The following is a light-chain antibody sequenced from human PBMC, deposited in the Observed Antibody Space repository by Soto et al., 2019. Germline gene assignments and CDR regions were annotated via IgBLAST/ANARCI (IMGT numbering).Light chain of an antibody. V-gene: IGKV3-20*01. CDR2: GAS. Sequence: EIVLTQSPGTLSLSPGERPPSSSRAIQGFTPGTLAWYQQKPGQAPRLLIYGASSRATGIPDRFSGSGSGADFTLTISRLEPEDFAVYYCQQYGSVPLTFGGGTKVEIK. CDR3: QQYGSVPLT. CDR1: QGFTPGT. J-gene: IGKJ4*01.